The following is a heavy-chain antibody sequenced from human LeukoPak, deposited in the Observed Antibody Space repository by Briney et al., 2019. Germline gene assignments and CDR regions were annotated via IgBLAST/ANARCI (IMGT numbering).Heavy chain of an antibody. V-gene: IGHV3-21*05. Sequence: GGSLRLSCAASGFTFSSYSMNWVRQAPGKGLEWVSYISSSSSYIYYADSVKGRFTISRDNAKNSLYLQMNSLRAEDTAVYYCARDKGVRLTPFDYWGQGTLVTVSS. CDR3: ARDKGVRLTPFDY. CDR2: ISSSSSYI. D-gene: IGHD3-10*01. J-gene: IGHJ4*02. CDR1: GFTFSSYS.